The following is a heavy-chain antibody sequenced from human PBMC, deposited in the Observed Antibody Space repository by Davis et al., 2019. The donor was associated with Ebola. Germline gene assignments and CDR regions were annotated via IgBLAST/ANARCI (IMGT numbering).Heavy chain of an antibody. D-gene: IGHD3-10*01. CDR2: ISGDGGST. V-gene: IGHV3-43*02. Sequence: PGGSLRLSCAASGFTFDDYAMHWVRQAPGKGLEWVSLISGDGGSTYYADSVKGRFTISRDNSKNSLYLQMNSLRTEDTALYYCAKDNELYYYGSGSYYKRSSYFDYWGQGTLVTVSS. CDR1: GFTFDDYA. CDR3: AKDNELYYYGSGSYYKRSSYFDY. J-gene: IGHJ4*02.